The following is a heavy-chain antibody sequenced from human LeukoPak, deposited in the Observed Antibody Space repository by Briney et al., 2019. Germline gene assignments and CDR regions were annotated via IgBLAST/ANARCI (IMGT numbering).Heavy chain of an antibody. Sequence: SGGSLRLSCAASGFTVSSNYMCWVRQAPGKGLEWVSVIYSGGSTYCADSVKGRFTISRDNSKNTLYLQMNSLRAEDTAVYYCAREGMDAFDIWGQGTMVTVSS. J-gene: IGHJ3*02. CDR3: AREGMDAFDI. CDR1: GFTVSSNY. CDR2: IYSGGST. V-gene: IGHV3-66*02. D-gene: IGHD6-13*01.